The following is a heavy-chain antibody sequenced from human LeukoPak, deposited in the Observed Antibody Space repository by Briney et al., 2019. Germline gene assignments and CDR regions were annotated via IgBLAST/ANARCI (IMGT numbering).Heavy chain of an antibody. CDR1: GYTFNNNW. V-gene: IGHV5-51*01. Sequence: GESLKISCKGSGYTFNNNWIGWVRQMPGEGLEWWGIIYPGDSDTRYSPSFQGQVTISVDKSIDTAYLQWGSLKASDTAMYYCAREGRSSSPMDYWGQGTLVTVSS. CDR3: AREGRSSSPMDY. CDR2: IYPGDSDT. D-gene: IGHD1-26*01. J-gene: IGHJ4*02.